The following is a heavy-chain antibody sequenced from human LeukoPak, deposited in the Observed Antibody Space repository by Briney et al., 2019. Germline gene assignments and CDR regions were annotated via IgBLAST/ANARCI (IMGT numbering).Heavy chain of an antibody. Sequence: GASVKVSCKASGYTFTGYYMHWVRQAPGQGLEWVGRINPNSGGTNYAQKFQGRVTMTRDTSISTAYMELSRLRSDDTAVYYCARDMSRYYDFWSGYGSDYWGQGTLVTVSS. CDR2: INPNSGGT. D-gene: IGHD3-3*01. CDR1: GYTFTGYY. J-gene: IGHJ4*02. CDR3: ARDMSRYYDFWSGYGSDY. V-gene: IGHV1-2*06.